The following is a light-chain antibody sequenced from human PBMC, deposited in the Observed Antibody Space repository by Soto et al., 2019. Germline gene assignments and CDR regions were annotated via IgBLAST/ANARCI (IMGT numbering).Light chain of an antibody. V-gene: IGKV3-11*01. Sequence: EIVLTQSPATLPLSPGERATPPCRAGQRFSSYLSWYQQKPGQAPRFLIYDASNRATGIPARFSGSGSGTDFTLTISSLEPEDFAVYYCQQRSTWPQITFGQGTRLEIK. CDR1: QRFSSY. CDR2: DAS. CDR3: QQRSTWPQIT. J-gene: IGKJ5*01.